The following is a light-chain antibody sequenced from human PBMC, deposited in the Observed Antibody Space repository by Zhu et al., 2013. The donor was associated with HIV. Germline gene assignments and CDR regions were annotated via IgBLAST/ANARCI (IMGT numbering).Light chain of an antibody. J-gene: IGKJ4*01. CDR1: HYILNSH. CDR2: GAS. CDR3: QQYDKWPLT. V-gene: IGKV3-15*01. Sequence: DIELTQSPGTLSLSPGETATLSCRASHYILNSHLAWYQQRPGQAPRLLVYGASTRATDISARFSGSGSGTDFTLTISSLQSEDSAVYYCQQYDKWPLTFGGGTKVEI.